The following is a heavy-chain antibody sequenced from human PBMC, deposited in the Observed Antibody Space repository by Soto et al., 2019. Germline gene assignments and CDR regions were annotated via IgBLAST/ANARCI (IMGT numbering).Heavy chain of an antibody. J-gene: IGHJ4*02. V-gene: IGHV3-74*03. CDR3: GRAPGGTGIVDY. CDR1: GFTFSSYW. CDR2: INSEGTTT. Sequence: GGSLRLSCAASGFTFSSYWMQWVRQAPGKGLVWVSRINSEGTTTTYADSVKGRFTISRDNAKNTLYLQMNSLRAEDTAVYYCGRAPGGTGIVDYWGQGSLVTVSS. D-gene: IGHD7-27*01.